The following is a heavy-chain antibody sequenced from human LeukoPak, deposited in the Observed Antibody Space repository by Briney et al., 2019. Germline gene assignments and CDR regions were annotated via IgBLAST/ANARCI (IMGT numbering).Heavy chain of an antibody. CDR2: IRYDGSNK. Sequence: PGGSLRLSCAASGFTFSSYGMHWVRQAPGKGLEWVAFIRYDGSNKYYADSVKGRFTISRDNSKSTLYLQMNSLRAEDTAVYYCAKDPTSNYYDFWSGYYEDYWGQGTLVTVSS. CDR3: AKDPTSNYYDFWSGYYEDY. D-gene: IGHD3-3*01. CDR1: GFTFSSYG. V-gene: IGHV3-30*02. J-gene: IGHJ4*02.